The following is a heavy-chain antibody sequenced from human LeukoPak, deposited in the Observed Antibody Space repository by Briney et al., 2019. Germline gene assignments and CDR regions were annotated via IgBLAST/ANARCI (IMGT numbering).Heavy chain of an antibody. D-gene: IGHD2-21*01. CDR3: ARDVVFDY. CDR2: TLYSGGT. Sequence: SQTLSLTCTVSGVSISSGSYLWNWIRQHPGKGLEWIGHTLYSGGTYYNPSLKSRLTISVDTSKNQLSLKLTSVTAEDTAVYYCARDVVFDYWGQGTLVSVSS. CDR1: GVSISSGSYL. J-gene: IGHJ4*02. V-gene: IGHV4-31*03.